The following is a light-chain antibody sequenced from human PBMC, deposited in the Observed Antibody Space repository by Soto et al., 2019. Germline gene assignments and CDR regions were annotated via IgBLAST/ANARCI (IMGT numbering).Light chain of an antibody. CDR3: QPSNRDTT. CDR1: QSISKW. J-gene: IGKJ1*01. Sequence: DIQMTQSPYTLSASVGDRVTITCRASQSISKWLAWYQQKPGKAPKLLIYRASSLESGVPSRFSGSGSGTEFTLTISSLQPDDIPTYYCQPSNRDTTFAQGTKVDTK. V-gene: IGKV1-5*03. CDR2: RAS.